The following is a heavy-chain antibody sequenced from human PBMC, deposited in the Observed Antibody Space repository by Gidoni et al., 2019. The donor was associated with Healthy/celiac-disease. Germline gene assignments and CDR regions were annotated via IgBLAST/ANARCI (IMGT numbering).Heavy chain of an antibody. D-gene: IGHD1-26*01. CDR3: ARRGSYYTFDY. J-gene: IGHJ4*02. CDR1: GGTFRSYA. CDR2: IIPIVGTA. Sequence: QVQLVRSEAEVKKAGSSVTDSCKATGGTFRSYAISWARQAPGQGLELMGGIIPIVGTANYAQKFQGRVTMTADKSTSTAYMELSSLRSEDTAVYYCARRGSYYTFDYWGQGTLVTVSS. V-gene: IGHV1-69*06.